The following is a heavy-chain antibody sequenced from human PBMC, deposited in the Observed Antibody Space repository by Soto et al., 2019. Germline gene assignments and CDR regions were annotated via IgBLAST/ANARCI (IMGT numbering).Heavy chain of an antibody. CDR2: VYYGGST. D-gene: IGHD3-3*01. Sequence: PSETLSLTCTVSGDSIRSYYWTWIRQPPGRGLEWIGHVYYGGSTNYNPSPQSRVTISLDTSKNQFSLRLTSMTAADAAVYYCAGEGALATFGVVWGQGTRVTVSS. CDR1: GDSIRSYY. CDR3: AGEGALATFGVV. J-gene: IGHJ4*02. V-gene: IGHV4-59*01.